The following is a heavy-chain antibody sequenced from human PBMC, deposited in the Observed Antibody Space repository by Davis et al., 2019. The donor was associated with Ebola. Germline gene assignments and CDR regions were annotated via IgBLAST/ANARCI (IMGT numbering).Heavy chain of an antibody. D-gene: IGHD6-19*01. J-gene: IGHJ3*02. Sequence: GESLNTSCKGSGYSFTSYWIGWVRQLPGKGLEWMGLIFPGDSDTRYSPSFHGQVTISTDKSISTAYLQWSSLKASDTTMYYCARLLVAGTGDIWGQGTMVTVSS. CDR2: IFPGDSDT. CDR3: ARLLVAGTGDI. V-gene: IGHV5-51*01. CDR1: GYSFTSYW.